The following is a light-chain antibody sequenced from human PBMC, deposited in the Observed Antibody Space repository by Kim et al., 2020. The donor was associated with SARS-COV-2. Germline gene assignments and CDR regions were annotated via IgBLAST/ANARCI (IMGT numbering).Light chain of an antibody. Sequence: ETVMTQSPATLSVSPGERATLSCRASQSVSSNLAWYQQKPGQAPRLLMYGASTRAAGIPARFSGSGSGTEFTLTISSLQSEDFAVYYCQQYNSWPLTFGGGTKVDIK. CDR1: QSVSSN. CDR2: GAS. V-gene: IGKV3-15*01. J-gene: IGKJ4*01. CDR3: QQYNSWPLT.